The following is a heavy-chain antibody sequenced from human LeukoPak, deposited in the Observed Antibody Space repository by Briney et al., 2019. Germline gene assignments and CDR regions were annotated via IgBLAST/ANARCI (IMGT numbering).Heavy chain of an antibody. Sequence: ASVKVSCKASGYTFTSYGISWVRQAPGQGLEWMGWTSAYNGNTNYAQKLQGRVTMTTDTSTSTAYMELRSLRSDDTAVYYCARVVYDILTGYYPYGDYWGQGTLVTVSS. CDR1: GYTFTSYG. V-gene: IGHV1-18*01. D-gene: IGHD3-9*01. CDR2: TSAYNGNT. J-gene: IGHJ4*02. CDR3: ARVVYDILTGYYPYGDY.